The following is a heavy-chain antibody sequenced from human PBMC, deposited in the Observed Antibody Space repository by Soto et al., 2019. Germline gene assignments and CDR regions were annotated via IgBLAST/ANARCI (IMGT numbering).Heavy chain of an antibody. D-gene: IGHD1-26*01. CDR3: ARIYSWELLGVFEY. Sequence: SDTLSLTCTVSSGSISSGGFYWSWIRQHPGKGLEWIGYIFYSGSTSYNPSLKSRLTMSVDTSKNQFSLKLSSVTAADTAVYYRARIYSWELLGVFEYWGQGTLVTVSS. CDR2: IFYSGST. CDR1: SGSISSGGFY. V-gene: IGHV4-31*03. J-gene: IGHJ4*02.